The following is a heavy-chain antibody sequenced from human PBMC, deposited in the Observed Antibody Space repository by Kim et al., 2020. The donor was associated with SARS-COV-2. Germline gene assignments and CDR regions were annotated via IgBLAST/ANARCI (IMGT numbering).Heavy chain of an antibody. CDR3: ARDQVAGDPNYFYGIDL. J-gene: IGHJ6*02. CDR2: ITSHSIKI. D-gene: IGHD6-19*01. Sequence: GGSLRLSCAASGFSFNSYSMKWVRQSPGKGLEWVSSITSHSIKIQYSDAVKGRFTVSRDNAKKLLYLQMNSLRAGDTAIYYCARDQVAGDPNYFYGIDLWGQGTTVTVSS. V-gene: IGHV3-21*01. CDR1: GFSFNSYS.